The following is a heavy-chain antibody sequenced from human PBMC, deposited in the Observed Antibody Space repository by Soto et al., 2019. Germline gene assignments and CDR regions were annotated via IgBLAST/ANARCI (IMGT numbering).Heavy chain of an antibody. CDR3: ARGKDYGSGSYYIEGMNWFDP. D-gene: IGHD3-10*01. V-gene: IGHV4-34*01. CDR1: GGSFSGYY. CDR2: INHSGST. J-gene: IGHJ5*02. Sequence: SETLSLTCAVYGGSFSGYYWSWIRQPPGKGLERIGEINHSGSTNYNPSLKSRVTISVDTSKNQFSLKLSSVTAADTAVYYCARGKDYGSGSYYIEGMNWFDPWGQGTLVTVSS.